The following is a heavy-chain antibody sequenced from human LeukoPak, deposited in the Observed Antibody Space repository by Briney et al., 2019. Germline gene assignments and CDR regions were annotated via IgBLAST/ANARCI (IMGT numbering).Heavy chain of an antibody. Sequence: GGSLRLSCAASGFTFSSYAMSWVRQAPGKGLEWVSAISGSGGSTYYADSVKGRFTISRDNSKNTLYLQMDSLRAEDTAVYYCAKGGSSSCHHYWGQRTLVTVSS. CDR1: GFTFSSYA. D-gene: IGHD6-13*01. J-gene: IGHJ4*02. CDR2: ISGSGGST. CDR3: AKGGSSSCHHY. V-gene: IGHV3-23*01.